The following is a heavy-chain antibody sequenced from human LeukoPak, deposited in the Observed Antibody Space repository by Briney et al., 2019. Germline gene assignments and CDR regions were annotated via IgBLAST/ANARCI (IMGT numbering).Heavy chain of an antibody. D-gene: IGHD1-26*01. V-gene: IGHV1-18*01. Sequence: APVKVSCKASGYTFTSYGISWVRQAPGQGLEWMGWISAYNGNTNYAQKLQGRVTMTTDTSTSTAYIELRSLRSDDTAVYYCARTGGRSYDAFDIWGQGTMVTVSS. J-gene: IGHJ3*02. CDR3: ARTGGRSYDAFDI. CDR1: GYTFTSYG. CDR2: ISAYNGNT.